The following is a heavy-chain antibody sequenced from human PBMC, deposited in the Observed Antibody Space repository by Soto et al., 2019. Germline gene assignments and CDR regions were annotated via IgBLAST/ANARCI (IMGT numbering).Heavy chain of an antibody. Sequence: GESLKISCKGSGYSFTSYWIGWVRQMPGKGLEWMGIIYPGDSDTRYSPSFQGQVTISADKSISTAYLQWSSLKASDTAMHYCARHGAPPRPGRWRAFDIGGKGKMVTVSS. D-gene: IGHD2-15*01. V-gene: IGHV5-51*01. CDR1: GYSFTSYW. CDR3: ARHGAPPRPGRWRAFDI. CDR2: IYPGDSDT. J-gene: IGHJ3*02.